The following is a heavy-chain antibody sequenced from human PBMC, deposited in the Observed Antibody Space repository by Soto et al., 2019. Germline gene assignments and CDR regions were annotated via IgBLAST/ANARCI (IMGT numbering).Heavy chain of an antibody. D-gene: IGHD2-21*02. V-gene: IGHV4-31*03. CDR2: IYYSGST. Sequence: QVQLQESGPGLVKPSQTLSLTCTVSGGSISSGGYYWSWIRQHPGKGLEWIGYIYYSGSTYYNPSRKSRVTISVDTSKNQFSLKLSSVTAADTAVYYCARIPIVVVTAYFDYWGQGTLVTVSS. J-gene: IGHJ4*02. CDR1: GGSISSGGYY. CDR3: ARIPIVVVTAYFDY.